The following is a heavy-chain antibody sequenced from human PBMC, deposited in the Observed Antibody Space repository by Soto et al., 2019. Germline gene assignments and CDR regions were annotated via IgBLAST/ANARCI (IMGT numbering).Heavy chain of an antibody. CDR2: IYKSATT. CDR1: GDSISTVDYF. D-gene: IGHD2-15*01. Sequence: SETPSLTCSVSGDSISTVDYFWAWVRQPPGQALEYIGYIYKSATTYYNPSFESRVAISLDTSKSQFSLNVTSLTAADTAVYFCARARYCLTGRSLPNWFESWGQRTMVTF. CDR3: ARARYCLTGRSLPNWFES. V-gene: IGHV4-30-4*01. J-gene: IGHJ5*01.